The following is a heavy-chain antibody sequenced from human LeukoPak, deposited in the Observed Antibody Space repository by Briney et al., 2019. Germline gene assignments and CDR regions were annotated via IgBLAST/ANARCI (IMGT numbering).Heavy chain of an antibody. D-gene: IGHD6-19*01. J-gene: IGHJ4*02. Sequence: GGSLRLSCAASGFTFSSYWMCWVRQAPGKGLEWVAQIKEDGSEKYYVDSVKGRFTISRDNAKNSLYLQMNSPRAEDTAVYYCARDNGWNYLVYWGQGALVTVSS. CDR3: ARDNGWNYLVY. CDR2: IKEDGSEK. CDR1: GFTFSSYW. V-gene: IGHV3-7*01.